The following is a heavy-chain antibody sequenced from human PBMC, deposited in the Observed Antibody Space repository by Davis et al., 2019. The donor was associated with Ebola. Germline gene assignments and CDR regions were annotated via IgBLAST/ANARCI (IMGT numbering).Heavy chain of an antibody. CDR3: ARLGRLEWAFDY. V-gene: IGHV4-59*01. CDR2: IYYSGST. D-gene: IGHD1-1*01. J-gene: IGHJ4*02. Sequence: MPSETLSLTCTLSGGSISSYYWSWIRQPPGKGLEWIGSIYYSGSTNYNPSLKSRVTISVDTSKNQFSLKLSSVTAADTAVYYCARLGRLEWAFDYWGQGTLVTVSS. CDR1: GGSISSYY.